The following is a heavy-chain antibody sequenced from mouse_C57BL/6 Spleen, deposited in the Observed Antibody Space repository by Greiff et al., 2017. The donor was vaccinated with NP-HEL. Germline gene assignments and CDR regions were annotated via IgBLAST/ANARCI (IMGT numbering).Heavy chain of an antibody. V-gene: IGHV1-64*01. CDR2: IHPNSGST. CDR3: AREVYYYGSSFYAMDC. CDR1: GYTFTSYW. J-gene: IGHJ4*01. D-gene: IGHD1-1*01. Sequence: VQLQQPGAELVKPGASVKLSCKASGYTFTSYWMHWVKQRPGQGLEWIGMIHPNSGSTNYNEKFKSKATLTVDKSSSTAYMQLSSLTSEDSAVYYCAREVYYYGSSFYAMDCWGQGTSVTVSS.